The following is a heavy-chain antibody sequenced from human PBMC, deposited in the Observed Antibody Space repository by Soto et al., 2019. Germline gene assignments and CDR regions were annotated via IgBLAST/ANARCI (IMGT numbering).Heavy chain of an antibody. D-gene: IGHD3-9*01. CDR3: GRRRYFGWAFDY. CDR2: IHYSGST. J-gene: IGHJ4*02. V-gene: IGHV4-59*01. Sequence: SETLSLTCTVSVGSISGYYWSWIRQPPGKGLEWIGYIHYSGSTNYNSSLKSRVTISVDTSKNQFSLKLKSVTAADTAVYYCGRRRYFGWAFDYWGQRPLVTVSS. CDR1: VGSISGYY.